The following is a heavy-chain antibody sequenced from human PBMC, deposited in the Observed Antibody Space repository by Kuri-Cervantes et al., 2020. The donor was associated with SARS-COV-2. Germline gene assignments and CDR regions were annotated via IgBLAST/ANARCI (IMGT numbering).Heavy chain of an antibody. Sequence: SVKVSCKASGGTFSSYAISWVRQAPGQGLEWMGGIIPIFGTANYAQKFQGRVTITADESTSTAYMELSSLRSEDTAVYYCEERPHDYSNARGGYGMDVWGQGTTVTVSS. J-gene: IGHJ6*02. CDR3: EERPHDYSNARGGYGMDV. CDR1: GGTFSSYA. V-gene: IGHV1-69*13. CDR2: IIPIFGTA. D-gene: IGHD4-11*01.